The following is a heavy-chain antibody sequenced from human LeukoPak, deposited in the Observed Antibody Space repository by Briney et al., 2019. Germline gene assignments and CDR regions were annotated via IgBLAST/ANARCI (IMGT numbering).Heavy chain of an antibody. CDR1: RFTVSSNY. CDR2: IYSGGDT. Sequence: GGSLRLSCAASRFTVSSNYMTWVRQAPGKGLEWVSIIYSGGDTYYADSVKGRFTISRDNAKNTLYLQMNSLRAEDTGVYYCARETTVIREWYFDLWGRGTLVTVAS. CDR3: ARETTVIREWYFDL. D-gene: IGHD4-17*01. J-gene: IGHJ2*01. V-gene: IGHV3-66*01.